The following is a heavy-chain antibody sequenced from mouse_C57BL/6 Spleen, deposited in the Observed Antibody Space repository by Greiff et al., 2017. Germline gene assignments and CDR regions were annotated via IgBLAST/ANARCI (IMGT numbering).Heavy chain of an antibody. J-gene: IGHJ4*01. CDR3: ARHDGNYYAMDY. CDR1: GFSLTSYG. V-gene: IGHV2-6-1*01. Sequence: VQRVESGPGLVAPSQSLSITCTVSGFSLTSYGVHWVRQPPGKGLEWLVVIWSDGSTNYNSALKSRLSISKDNSKSQVFLKMNSLQTDDTAMYYCARHDGNYYAMDYWGQGTSVTVSS. D-gene: IGHD2-1*01. CDR2: IWSDGST.